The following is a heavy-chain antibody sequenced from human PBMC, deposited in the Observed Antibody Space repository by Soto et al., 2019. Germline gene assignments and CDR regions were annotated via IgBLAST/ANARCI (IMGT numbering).Heavy chain of an antibody. V-gene: IGHV1-69*01. D-gene: IGHD2-15*01. CDR1: GGTFSSYA. CDR2: IIPIFGTA. Sequence: QVQLVQSGAEVKKPGSSVKVSCKASGGTFSSYAISWVRQAPGQGLEWMGVIIPIFGTANYAQKFQGRVTINADESTSTDYMELSSLRSEDTAVYYCSMMKNELGYCSGGSCYSSDYWGQGTLVTVSS. J-gene: IGHJ4*02. CDR3: SMMKNELGYCSGGSCYSSDY.